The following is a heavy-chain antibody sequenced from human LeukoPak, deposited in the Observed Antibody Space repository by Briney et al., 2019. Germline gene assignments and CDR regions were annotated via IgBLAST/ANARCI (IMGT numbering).Heavy chain of an antibody. CDR3: ARDKAHRYYYDSSGYYYDAFDI. CDR1: GFTFDHYG. D-gene: IGHD3-22*01. J-gene: IGHJ3*02. CDR2: INWNGSST. V-gene: IGHV3-20*04. Sequence: GGSLRLSCAASGFTFDHYGMSWVRQAPGKGLEWVAGINWNGSSTGYADSVKGRFTISRDNAKNSLYLQMNSLRAEDTALYYCARDKAHRYYYDSSGYYYDAFDIWGQGTIVTDSS.